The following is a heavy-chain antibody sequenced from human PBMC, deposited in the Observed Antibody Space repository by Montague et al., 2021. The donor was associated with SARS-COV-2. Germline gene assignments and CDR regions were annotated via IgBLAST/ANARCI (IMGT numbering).Heavy chain of an antibody. D-gene: IGHD6-13*01. Sequence: SETLSLTCTVSGGSISSSSYYWGWIRQPPGKGPEWIGSIYYSGSTYYNPSLKSRVTISVDTSKNQFSLKPSSVTAADTAVYYCARVGRQQLVRLSGMDVWGQGTTVTVSS. J-gene: IGHJ6*02. CDR2: IYYSGST. CDR3: ARVGRQQLVRLSGMDV. CDR1: GGSISSSSYY. V-gene: IGHV4-39*07.